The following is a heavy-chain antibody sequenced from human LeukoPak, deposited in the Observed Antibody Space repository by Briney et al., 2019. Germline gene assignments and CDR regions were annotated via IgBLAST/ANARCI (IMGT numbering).Heavy chain of an antibody. CDR2: ISSSSSTI. CDR1: GFTFSSYS. D-gene: IGHD4-17*01. Sequence: GGSLRLSCAASGFTFSSYSMNWVRQAPGKGLEWVSYISSSSSTIYYADSVKGRFTISRDNAKNSLYLQMNSLRAEDTAVYYCARDPRDTTVATGGPGYWGQGTLVTVSS. V-gene: IGHV3-48*04. J-gene: IGHJ4*02. CDR3: ARDPRDTTVATGGPGY.